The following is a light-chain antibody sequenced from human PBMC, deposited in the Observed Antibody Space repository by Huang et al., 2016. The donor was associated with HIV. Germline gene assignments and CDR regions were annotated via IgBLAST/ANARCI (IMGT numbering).Light chain of an antibody. CDR3: QQYNNWPPA. V-gene: IGKV3-15*01. CDR1: RSLSST. CDR2: GTS. J-gene: IGKJ1*01. Sequence: EVVMTQSPVTLSVSPGERATLSCRASRSLSSTLAWYQQKLGQAPRLLIYGTSTRATGIPARFSGTGSGTEFTRTISSLLSEDFAVYYCQQYNNWPPAFGQGTKVEIK.